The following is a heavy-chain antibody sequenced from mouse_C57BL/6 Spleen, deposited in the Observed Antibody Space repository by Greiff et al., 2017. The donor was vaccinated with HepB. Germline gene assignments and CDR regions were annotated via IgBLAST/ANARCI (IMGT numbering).Heavy chain of an antibody. CDR1: GYTFTSYW. CDR3: TRYAYGSSYDYFDY. J-gene: IGHJ2*01. D-gene: IGHD1-1*01. Sequence: DVKLQESGTVLARPGASVKMSCKTSGYTFTSYWMHWVKQRPGQGLEWIGAIYPGNSDTSYNQKFKGKAKLTAVTSASTAYMELSSLTNEDSAVYYCTRYAYGSSYDYFDYWGQGTTLTVSS. CDR2: IYPGNSDT. V-gene: IGHV1-5*01.